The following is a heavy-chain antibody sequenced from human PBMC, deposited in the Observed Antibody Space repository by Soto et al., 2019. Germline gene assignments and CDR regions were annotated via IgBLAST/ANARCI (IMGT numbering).Heavy chain of an antibody. CDR2: FHYGGRT. CDR3: VSDSALSYPYDV. D-gene: IGHD3-16*01. J-gene: IGHJ4*02. Sequence: PSETLSLTCTVSGVSVTRTSFYWSWIRQAPGKGLEWIGYFHYGGRTNYNPSLKSRVNTSVDTAKNQFSLQLTSVTAADTALYACVSDSALSYPYDVWGQGSLVTVSS. CDR1: GVSVTRTSFY. V-gene: IGHV4-61*01.